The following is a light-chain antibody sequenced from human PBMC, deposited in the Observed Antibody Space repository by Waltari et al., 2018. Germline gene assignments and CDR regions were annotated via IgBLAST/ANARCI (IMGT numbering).Light chain of an antibody. J-gene: IGKJ1*01. CDR1: QSIRNY. Sequence: DIQMTQSPSSLSASVGDRATITCRASQSIRNYLNWYQQKPGKAPNLLIYSTSNLQSGVPSRFSGSGSGTDFTLTISSLQPEDFATYYCQQSYSNVRTFGQGTKVEVK. V-gene: IGKV1-39*01. CDR3: QQSYSNVRT. CDR2: STS.